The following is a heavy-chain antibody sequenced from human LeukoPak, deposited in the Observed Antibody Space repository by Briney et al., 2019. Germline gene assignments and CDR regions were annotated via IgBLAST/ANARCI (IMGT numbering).Heavy chain of an antibody. CDR1: GYTFTGYY. J-gene: IGHJ6*03. Sequence: GASVKVSCKASGYTFTGYYMHWVRQAPGQGLEWMGWINPNSGGTNYAQKFQGRVTMTRNTSISTAYMELSSLRSEDTAVYYCARDGSGSLYYYYYYMDVWGKGTTVTVSS. V-gene: IGHV1-2*02. CDR3: ARDGSGSLYYYYYYMDV. D-gene: IGHD3-10*01. CDR2: INPNSGGT.